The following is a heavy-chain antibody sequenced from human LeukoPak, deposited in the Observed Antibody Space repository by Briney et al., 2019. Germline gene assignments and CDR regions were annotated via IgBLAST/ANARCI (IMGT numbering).Heavy chain of an antibody. D-gene: IGHD1-26*01. CDR1: GFTFSSYG. J-gene: IGHJ4*02. Sequence: PGGSLRLSCAASGFTFSSYGMHWVRQAPGKGLEWVAFIRYDGSNKYYADSVKGRFTISRDNSKNTVYLQMNSLRTEDTALYYCAKDRLRGGSYPRWAETTEGFDYWGQGTLVTVSS. CDR3: AKDRLRGGSYPRWAETTEGFDY. V-gene: IGHV3-30*02. CDR2: IRYDGSNK.